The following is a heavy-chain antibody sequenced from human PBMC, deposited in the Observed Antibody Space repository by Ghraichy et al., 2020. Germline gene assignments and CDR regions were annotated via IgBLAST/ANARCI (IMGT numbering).Heavy chain of an antibody. CDR3: ARHPNWGSWYFDL. CDR1: GGSISSNSYY. J-gene: IGHJ2*01. CDR2: IYYSGST. Sequence: SETLSLTCTVSGGSISSNSYYWGWIRQPPGKGLEWIASIYYSGSTYFNPSLKSRVTISVDTSKNQFSLKLNSVTAADTAVYYCARHPNWGSWYFDLWGRGTLVTVSS. D-gene: IGHD7-27*01. V-gene: IGHV4-39*01.